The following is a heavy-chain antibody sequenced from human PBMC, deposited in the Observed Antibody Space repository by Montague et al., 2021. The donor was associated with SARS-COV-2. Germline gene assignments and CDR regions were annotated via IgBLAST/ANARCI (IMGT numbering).Heavy chain of an antibody. J-gene: IGHJ4*02. CDR2: MSISGST. D-gene: IGHD6-19*01. CDR3: ARDIAVAGLFDY. Sequence: TLSLTCTVAGGSISSGSYDWSWIRQPAGKGLEWIGRMSISGSTKFXPSLKSRVTISVDTSKNQFSLKLSSVTAADTAVYYCARDIAVAGLFDYWGQGTLVTVSS. CDR1: GGSISSGSYD. V-gene: IGHV4-61*02.